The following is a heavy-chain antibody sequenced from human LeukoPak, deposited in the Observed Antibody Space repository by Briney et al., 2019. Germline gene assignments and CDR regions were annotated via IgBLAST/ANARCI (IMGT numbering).Heavy chain of an antibody. CDR3: ARGSSWYAWIDY. J-gene: IGHJ4*02. D-gene: IGHD6-13*01. CDR2: IYTSGST. Sequence: PSETLSLTCTVSGGSISSGSYYWSWIRQPAGKGLEWIGRIYTSGSTNYNPSLKSRVTISVDTSKNQFSLKLSSVTAADTAVYYCARGSSWYAWIDYWGQGTLVTVSS. CDR1: GGSISSGSYY. V-gene: IGHV4-61*02.